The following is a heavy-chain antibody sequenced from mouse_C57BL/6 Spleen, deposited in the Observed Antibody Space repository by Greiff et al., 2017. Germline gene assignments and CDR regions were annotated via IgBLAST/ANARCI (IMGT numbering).Heavy chain of an antibody. CDR2: ISSGGSYT. CDR1: GFTFSSYG. D-gene: IGHD2-3*01. V-gene: IGHV5-6*01. CDR3: AKWLLRTYAMDY. J-gene: IGHJ4*01. Sequence: EVKVVESGGDLVKPGGSLKLSCAASGFTFSSYGMSWVRQTPDKRLEWVAAISSGGSYTYYPDSVKGRFTISRDNAKNTLYLQMSSLKSEDTAMYYCAKWLLRTYAMDYWGQGTSVTVSS.